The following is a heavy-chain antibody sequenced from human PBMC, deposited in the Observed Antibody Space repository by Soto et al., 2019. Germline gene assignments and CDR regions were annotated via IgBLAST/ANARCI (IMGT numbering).Heavy chain of an antibody. Sequence: PSHTLSLTCAISGYSVSSKSAWNWIRQSPSRGLEWLGRTYYRSEWYIDYAVSVKSRITINPDTSKNQVSLQLNSVTPEDTAVYYCAREGTTDGMDVWGQGTTVTVSS. D-gene: IGHD1-7*01. J-gene: IGHJ6*02. CDR3: AREGTTDGMDV. CDR2: TYYRSEWYI. CDR1: GYSVSSKSA. V-gene: IGHV6-1*01.